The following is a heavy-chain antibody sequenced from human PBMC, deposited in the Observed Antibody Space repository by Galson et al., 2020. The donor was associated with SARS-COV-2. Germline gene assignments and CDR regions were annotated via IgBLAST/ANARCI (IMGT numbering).Heavy chain of an antibody. CDR2: INPNSGGT. J-gene: IGHJ3*02. Sequence: ASVKVSCKASGYTFTGYYMHWVRQAPGQGLAWMGWINPNSGGTNYAQKFQGRVTMTRDTSISTAYMELSRLRSDDTAVYYCATPYRYQLLDAFDIWGQGTMVTVSS. D-gene: IGHD2-2*01. CDR1: GYTFTGYY. V-gene: IGHV1-2*02. CDR3: ATPYRYQLLDAFDI.